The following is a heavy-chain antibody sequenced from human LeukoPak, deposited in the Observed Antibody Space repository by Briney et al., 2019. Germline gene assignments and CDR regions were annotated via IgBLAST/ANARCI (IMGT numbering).Heavy chain of an antibody. CDR2: INPNSGGT. V-gene: IGHV1-2*02. J-gene: IGHJ4*02. CDR3: ARGIVGATTGD. Sequence: ASVKVSCKASGYTFTGYYMHWVRQTPEQGREWMGWINPNSGGTNYAQKFQGRVTMTRDTSISTAYMELSRLRSDDTAVYYCARGIVGATTGDWGQGTLVTVSS. CDR1: GYTFTGYY. D-gene: IGHD1-26*01.